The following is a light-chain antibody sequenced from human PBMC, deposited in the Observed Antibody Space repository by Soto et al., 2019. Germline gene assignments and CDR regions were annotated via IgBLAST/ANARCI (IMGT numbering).Light chain of an antibody. CDR3: QQYGSSPT. CDR2: GAS. CDR1: QSVSSSY. J-gene: IGKJ4*01. V-gene: IGKV3-20*01. Sequence: DMVLTQSPGSLSLSPGERATLCCRASQSVSSSYLAWYQPKPGQAPRLLIYGASSRATGIPDRFSGSGSGTDFTLTISRLEPEDFAVYYCQQYGSSPTFGGATKVDIK.